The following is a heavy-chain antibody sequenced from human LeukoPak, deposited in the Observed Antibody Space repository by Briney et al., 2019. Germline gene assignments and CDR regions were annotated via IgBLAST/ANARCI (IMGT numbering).Heavy chain of an antibody. V-gene: IGHV4-38-2*01. J-gene: IGHJ4*02. CDR2: IYHSGSI. D-gene: IGHD6-13*01. CDR1: GYSISSGYY. CDR3: ARGLPGGQLSRYDY. Sequence: SETLSLTCAVSGYSISSGYYWGWIRQPPGQGLECIGNIYHSGSIYYNNPSLKSRATISVDTSKNQFSLKMNSMTAADTAMYYCARGLPGGQLSRYDYWGQGTLVTVSS.